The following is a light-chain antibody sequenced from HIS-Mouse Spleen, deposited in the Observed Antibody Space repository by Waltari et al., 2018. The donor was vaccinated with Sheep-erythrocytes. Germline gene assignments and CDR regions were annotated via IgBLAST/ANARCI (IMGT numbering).Light chain of an antibody. J-gene: IGLJ1*01. Sequence: QSALTQPRSVSGSPGQSVTIPCTGTSRDVGCYHYGSRYQQHPGKAPKLMLYDVSKRPSGVPDRFSGSKSGNTASLTISGLQAEDEADYYCCSYAGSYNHVFATGTKVTVL. V-gene: IGLV2-11*01. CDR1: SRDVGCYHY. CDR3: CSYAGSYNHV. CDR2: DVS.